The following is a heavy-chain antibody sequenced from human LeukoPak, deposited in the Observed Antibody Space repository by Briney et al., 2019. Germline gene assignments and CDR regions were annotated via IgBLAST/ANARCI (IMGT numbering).Heavy chain of an antibody. CDR3: ARGPWFGEFTPYYFDY. CDR2: IYPGDSDT. D-gene: IGHD3-10*01. Sequence: GESLKISCKGSGYIFTNDWIGWVRQMPGKGLEWMGIIYPGDSDTRYSPSFQGQVTISADKSITTAYLQWNSLKASDTAMYYCARGPWFGEFTPYYFDYWGQGSLVTVSS. V-gene: IGHV5-51*03. J-gene: IGHJ4*02. CDR1: GYIFTNDW.